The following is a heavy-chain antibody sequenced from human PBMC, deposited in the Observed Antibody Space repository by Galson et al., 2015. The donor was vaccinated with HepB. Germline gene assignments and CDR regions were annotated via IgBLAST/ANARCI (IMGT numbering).Heavy chain of an antibody. Sequence: SVKVSCKASGYTFTGYYMHWVRQAPGQGLEWMGWINPNSGGTNYAQKFQGRVTMTRDTSISTAYMELSRLRSDDTAVYYCARDATTVVTYPQFFDYWGQGTLVTVSS. CDR3: ARDATTVVTYPQFFDY. J-gene: IGHJ4*02. V-gene: IGHV1-2*02. CDR1: GYTFTGYY. CDR2: INPNSGGT. D-gene: IGHD4-23*01.